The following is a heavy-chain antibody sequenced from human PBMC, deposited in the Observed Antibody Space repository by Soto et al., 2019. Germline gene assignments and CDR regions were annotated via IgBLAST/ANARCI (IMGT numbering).Heavy chain of an antibody. D-gene: IGHD2-2*01. Sequence: GESLKISCKGYGYSFTSYWISWVRQMPGKGLEWMGRIDPSDSYTNYSPSFQGHVTISADKSISTAYLQWSSLKASDTAMYYCASPLPSTPHHDAFDIWGQGTMVTVS. V-gene: IGHV5-10-1*01. CDR1: GYSFTSYW. CDR3: ASPLPSTPHHDAFDI. CDR2: IDPSDSYT. J-gene: IGHJ3*02.